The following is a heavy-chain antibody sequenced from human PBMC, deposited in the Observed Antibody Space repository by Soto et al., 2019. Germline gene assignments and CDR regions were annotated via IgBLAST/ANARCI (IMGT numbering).Heavy chain of an antibody. CDR2: INTDGSIT. Sequence: GGSLRLSCAASGFTFSSYWMHWVRQAPGKGRVWVSRINTDGSITTYADSVKGRFTISRDNAKNTLYLQMNSLRAEDTAVYYCARSLSISPDYWGQGTLVTVSS. CDR1: GFTFSSYW. CDR3: ARSLSISPDY. V-gene: IGHV3-74*01. J-gene: IGHJ4*02. D-gene: IGHD4-4*01.